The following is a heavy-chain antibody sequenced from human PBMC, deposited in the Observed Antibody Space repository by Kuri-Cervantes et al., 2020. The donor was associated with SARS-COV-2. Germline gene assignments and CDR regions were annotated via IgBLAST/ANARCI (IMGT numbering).Heavy chain of an antibody. CDR3: ARYVQGYSYGSGYYYYGMDV. Sequence: GSLRLSCTVPGGSISSYYWSWIRQPPGKGLEWSGYIYYSGSTNYNPSLKSRVTISVDTSKNQFSLKLSSVTAADTAVYYCARYVQGYSYGSGYYYYGMDVWGQGTTVTVSS. V-gene: IGHV4-59*01. CDR1: GGSISSYY. J-gene: IGHJ6*02. CDR2: IYYSGST. D-gene: IGHD5-18*01.